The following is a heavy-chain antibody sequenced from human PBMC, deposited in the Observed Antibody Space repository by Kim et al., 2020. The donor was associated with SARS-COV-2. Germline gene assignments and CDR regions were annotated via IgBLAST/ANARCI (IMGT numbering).Heavy chain of an antibody. CDR3: AKDLSRTADY. D-gene: IGHD4-17*01. Sequence: GGSLRLSCAASGFTFSSYAMHWVRQAPGKGLEWVAVIWYDGSNKYYADSVKGRFTISRDNSKNTLYLQMNSLRAEDTAVYYCAKDLSRTADYWGQGTLVTVSS. V-gene: IGHV3-33*06. CDR2: IWYDGSNK. J-gene: IGHJ4*02. CDR1: GFTFSSYA.